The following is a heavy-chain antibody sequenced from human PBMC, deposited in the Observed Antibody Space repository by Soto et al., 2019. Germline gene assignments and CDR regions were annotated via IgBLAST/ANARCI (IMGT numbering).Heavy chain of an antibody. CDR1: GYTFTSYD. Sequence: QVQLVQSGAEVKKPGASVKVSCKASGYTFTSYDINWVRQATGQGLEWMGWMNPNSGNTGYAQKFQGRVTMTRNTSVGTAYMELSSRRSEDTAVYYCARATKYCSGGSCYSDWYFDLWGRGTLVTVSS. CDR2: MNPNSGNT. D-gene: IGHD2-15*01. CDR3: ARATKYCSGGSCYSDWYFDL. V-gene: IGHV1-8*01. J-gene: IGHJ2*01.